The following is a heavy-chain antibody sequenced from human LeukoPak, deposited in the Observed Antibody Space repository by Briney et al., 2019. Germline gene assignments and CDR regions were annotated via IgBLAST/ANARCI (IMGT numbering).Heavy chain of an antibody. Sequence: GGSLRLSCAASGFTFSSYAMHWVRQAPGKGLEWVAYIWYDGTNEYYADSVKGRFTISRDNSKNTLYLQMNSLRAEDTAVYYCARGPIGGNWFDPWGQGTLVTVSS. CDR2: IWYDGTNE. J-gene: IGHJ5*02. D-gene: IGHD3-10*01. CDR3: ARGPIGGNWFDP. V-gene: IGHV3-33*01. CDR1: GFTFSSYA.